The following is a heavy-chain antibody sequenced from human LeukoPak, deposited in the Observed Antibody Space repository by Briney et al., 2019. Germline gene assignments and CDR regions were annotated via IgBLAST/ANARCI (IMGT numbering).Heavy chain of an antibody. CDR2: IIPIFGTA. D-gene: IGHD4-17*01. Sequence: SVKVSCKASGGTFSSYAISWVRQAPGQGLEWMGGIIPIFGTANYAQKFQGRVTITADESTSTAYMELSSLRSEDTAVYCCARDYGDYAWFDPWGQGTLVTVSS. V-gene: IGHV1-69*13. CDR1: GGTFSSYA. J-gene: IGHJ5*02. CDR3: ARDYGDYAWFDP.